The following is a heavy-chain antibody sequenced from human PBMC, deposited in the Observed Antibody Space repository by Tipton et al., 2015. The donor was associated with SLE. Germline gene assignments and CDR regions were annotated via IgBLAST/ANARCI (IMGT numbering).Heavy chain of an antibody. CDR2: IYYSGST. D-gene: IGHD6-6*01. V-gene: IGHV4-31*03. CDR1: GGSVSSGSYY. J-gene: IGHJ3*02. CDR3: ARDGLGYSSAFDI. Sequence: TLSLTCTVSGGSVSSGSYYWSWIRQPPGKGLEWIGYIYYSGSTYYNPSLKSRVTISVDTSKNQFSLKLSSVTAADTAVYYCARDGLGYSSAFDIWGQGTMVTVSS.